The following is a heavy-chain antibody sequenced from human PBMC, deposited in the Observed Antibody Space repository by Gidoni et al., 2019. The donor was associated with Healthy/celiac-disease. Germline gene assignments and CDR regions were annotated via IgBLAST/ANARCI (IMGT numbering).Heavy chain of an antibody. CDR3: AREYLNYYDSSAPRGGFDP. J-gene: IGHJ5*02. Sequence: EVQLVESGGGLVKPGGSLRLSCAASGFTFRSYSMNWVRQAPGKGLEWVSSISSSMSYIYYADSVKGRFTISRDNAKNSLYLQMNSLRAEDTAVYYCAREYLNYYDSSAPRGGFDPWGQGTLVTVSS. CDR2: ISSSMSYI. CDR1: GFTFRSYS. D-gene: IGHD3-22*01. V-gene: IGHV3-21*01.